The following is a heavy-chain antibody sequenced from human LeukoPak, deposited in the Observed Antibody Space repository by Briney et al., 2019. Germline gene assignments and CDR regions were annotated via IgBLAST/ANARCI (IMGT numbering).Heavy chain of an antibody. V-gene: IGHV3-11*04. Sequence: PGGSLRLSCAASGFTFSDYYMSWIRQAPGKGLEWVSYISSSSSTIYYADSVKGRFTISRDNAKNSLYLQMNSLRDEDTAVYYCARDTYSTSWYRLAYWGQGTLVTVSS. J-gene: IGHJ4*02. CDR3: ARDTYSTSWYRLAY. CDR1: GFTFSDYY. CDR2: ISSSSSTI. D-gene: IGHD6-13*01.